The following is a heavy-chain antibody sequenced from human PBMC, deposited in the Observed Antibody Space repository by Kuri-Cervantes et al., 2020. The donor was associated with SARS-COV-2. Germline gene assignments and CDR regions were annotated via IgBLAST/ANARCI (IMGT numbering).Heavy chain of an antibody. CDR1: GYTFTSYG. Sequence: ASVKVSCKASGYTFTSYGISWVRQAPGQGLEWMGWISAYNGNTNYAQKLQGRVTMTTDTSTSTAYMELRSLRSDDTAVYYCARVPYSPLRRDDYYYDSSVPWYYYYGMDVWAKGPRSPSP. CDR3: ARVPYSPLRRDDYYYDSSVPWYYYYGMDV. CDR2: ISAYNGNT. D-gene: IGHD3-22*01. J-gene: IGHJ6*02. V-gene: IGHV1-18*04.